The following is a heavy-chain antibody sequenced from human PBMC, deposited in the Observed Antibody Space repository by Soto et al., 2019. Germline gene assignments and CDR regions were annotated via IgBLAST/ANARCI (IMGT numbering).Heavy chain of an antibody. D-gene: IGHD3-10*01. CDR2: IYYSGST. J-gene: IGHJ4*02. CDR3: ARVRGRFGELLYVFDY. CDR1: GGSISSYY. V-gene: IGHV4-59*01. Sequence: SETLSLTCTVSGGSISSYYWSWIRQPPGKGLEWIGYIYYSGSTNYNPSLKSRVTISVDTSKNQFSLKLSSVTAADTAVYYCARVRGRFGELLYVFDYWGQGTLVTVSS.